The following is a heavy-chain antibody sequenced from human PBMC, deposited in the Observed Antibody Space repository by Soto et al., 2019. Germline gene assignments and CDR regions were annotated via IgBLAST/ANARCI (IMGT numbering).Heavy chain of an antibody. CDR1: GFNFDNV. J-gene: IGHJ4*02. Sequence: GGTLRLSCAASGFNFDNVMTWVRQAPGKGLDWVSTISGSGSRRYYADSVKGRFTVSRDNSKNTLYLQMNSLRVDDTAVYYCARDDWSYGVPIDYWGQGTLVTVSS. D-gene: IGHD5-18*01. V-gene: IGHV3-23*01. CDR2: ISGSGSRR. CDR3: ARDDWSYGVPIDY.